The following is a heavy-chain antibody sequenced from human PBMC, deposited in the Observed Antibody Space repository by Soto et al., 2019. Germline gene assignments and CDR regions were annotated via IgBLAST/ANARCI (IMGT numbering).Heavy chain of an antibody. Sequence: SETLSLTCGVYEGSFREYCFTWIRQSPGKGLEWIGEINYTRTTNYNPSLKSRVTMSVDTSMRQFSLKLSSMTAADTSVYYSARGGRCRGSVCYGYWGQGTLVTVSS. CDR1: EGSFREYC. J-gene: IGHJ4*02. V-gene: IGHV4-34*01. D-gene: IGHD2-21*02. CDR3: ARGGRCRGSVCYGY. CDR2: INYTRTT.